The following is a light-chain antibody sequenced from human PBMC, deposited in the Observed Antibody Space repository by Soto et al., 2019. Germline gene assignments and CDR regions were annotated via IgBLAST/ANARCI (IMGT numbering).Light chain of an antibody. CDR1: QSVDSR. CDR2: GAS. Sequence: ETVMTQSPAVLSVSPGERATLSCRASQSVDSRLAWYQQKPGQAPRLLIYGASTRATGIPARFSGSGSGTECTLTISSLQSEDSAIDYCQQFSDSPPERTFGQGTKVEVK. V-gene: IGKV3-15*01. J-gene: IGKJ1*01. CDR3: QQFSDSPPERT.